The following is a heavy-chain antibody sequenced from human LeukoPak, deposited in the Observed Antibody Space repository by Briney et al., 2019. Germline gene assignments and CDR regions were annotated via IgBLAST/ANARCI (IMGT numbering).Heavy chain of an antibody. CDR3: ASLRERSYYARGFDY. CDR1: SGSISSSSYY. CDR2: IYYSGST. J-gene: IGHJ4*02. V-gene: IGHV4-39*01. D-gene: IGHD3-3*01. Sequence: SETLSLTCTVSSGSISSSSYYWAWIRQPPGKGLECIGSIYYSGSTSYNPSLKSRVTISVDTSKNQFSLKLSSVTAADTAVYYCASLRERSYYARGFDYWGQGTLVTVSS.